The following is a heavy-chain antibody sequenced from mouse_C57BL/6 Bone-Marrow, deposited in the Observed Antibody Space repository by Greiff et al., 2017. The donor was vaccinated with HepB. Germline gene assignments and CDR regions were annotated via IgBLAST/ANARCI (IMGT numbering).Heavy chain of an antibody. CDR3: ARWYYYGSSYGYFDV. CDR2: ISYSGST. CDR1: GYSITSDY. J-gene: IGHJ1*03. Sequence: EVQLQQSGPGLAKPSQTLSLSCSVSGYSITSDYWNWIRKFPGNKLEYMGYISYSGSTYYNPYLKSRISIIRDTSKNQYSLQLNSVTTADTATSYGARWYYYGSSYGYFDVWGTGTTVTVSS. V-gene: IGHV3-8*01. D-gene: IGHD1-1*01.